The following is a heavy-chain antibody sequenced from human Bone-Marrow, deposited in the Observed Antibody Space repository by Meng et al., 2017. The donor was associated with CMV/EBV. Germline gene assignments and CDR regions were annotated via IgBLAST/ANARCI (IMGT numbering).Heavy chain of an antibody. CDR3: ARGLTKYQLYNWFDP. D-gene: IGHD2-2*01. Sequence: GESLKISCAASGFTFSSYWMHWVRQAPGKGLVWVSRINSDGSSTSYADSVKGRFTIPRDNAKNTLYLQMNSLRAEDTAVYYCARGLTKYQLYNWFDPWGQGTLVTVSS. J-gene: IGHJ5*02. V-gene: IGHV3-74*01. CDR2: INSDGSST. CDR1: GFTFSSYW.